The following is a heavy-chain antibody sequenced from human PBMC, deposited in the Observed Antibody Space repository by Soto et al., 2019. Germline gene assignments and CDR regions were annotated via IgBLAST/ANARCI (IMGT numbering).Heavy chain of an antibody. V-gene: IGHV3-11*06. CDR3: ARVPVSMVRGYGMDV. CDR1: GFTFNDYH. Sequence: QVQLVEPGGGLVKPGASRRLSRVACGFTFNDYHRSRRRQAPGKGLEWVSYISGSGPYTKYADSVKGRFTISRDNAKNSLYLQMSSLRVEDTAVYYCARVPVSMVRGYGMDVWGQGTTVTVSS. J-gene: IGHJ6*02. CDR2: ISGSGPYT. D-gene: IGHD3-10*01.